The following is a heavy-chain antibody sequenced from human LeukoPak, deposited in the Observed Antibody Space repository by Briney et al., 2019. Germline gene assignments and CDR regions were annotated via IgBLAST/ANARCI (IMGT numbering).Heavy chain of an antibody. D-gene: IGHD4-17*01. CDR2: IRSKAYAGTT. CDR1: GFTFGDYA. CDR3: TRDFADYGDYYFDY. J-gene: IGHJ4*02. V-gene: IGHV3-49*04. Sequence: PGGSLRLSCTASGFTFGDYAMSWVRQAPGKGLEWVGFIRSKAYAGTTEYAATVKGRFTISRDDSKSIAYLQMNSLKTEDTAVYYCTRDFADYGDYYFDYWGQGTLVTVSS.